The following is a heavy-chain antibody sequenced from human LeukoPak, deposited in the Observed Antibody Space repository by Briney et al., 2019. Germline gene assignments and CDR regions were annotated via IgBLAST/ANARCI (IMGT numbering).Heavy chain of an antibody. D-gene: IGHD3-22*01. Sequence: GESLKISCKGSGYSFTSYWIGWVRQMPGKGLEWMGIIYPGDSDTRYSPSFQGQVTISADKSISTAYLQWSSLKASDTAMYYCARQTYYYDSSDSQIDYWGQGTLVTVSS. CDR2: IYPGDSDT. CDR1: GYSFTSYW. V-gene: IGHV5-51*01. J-gene: IGHJ4*02. CDR3: ARQTYYYDSSDSQIDY.